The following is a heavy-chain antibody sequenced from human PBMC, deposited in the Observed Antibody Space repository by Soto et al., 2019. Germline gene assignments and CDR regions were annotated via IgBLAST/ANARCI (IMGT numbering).Heavy chain of an antibody. D-gene: IGHD3-10*01. CDR2: IYYSGST. Sequence: QMQLQESGTGLVKPSETLSLTCTVSGGSISISSYYWGWIRQPPGKGLEWIGRIYYSGSTYYNPSITSRVTIAVDTAKTQFSLKLSSVTAADTAVYYCATLWGQDWGQGTLVTFSS. V-gene: IGHV4-39*01. J-gene: IGHJ4*02. CDR3: ATLWGQD. CDR1: GGSISISSYY.